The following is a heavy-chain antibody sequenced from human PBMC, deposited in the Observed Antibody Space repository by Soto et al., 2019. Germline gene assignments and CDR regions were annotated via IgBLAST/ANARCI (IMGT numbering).Heavy chain of an antibody. J-gene: IGHJ4*01. V-gene: IGHV3-21*01. CDR2: ISSSSSYI. CDR1: GFTFSSYS. Sequence: NPGGSLRLSCAASGFTFSSYSMNWVRQAPGKGLEWVSSISSSSSYIYYADSVKGRFTISRDNAKNSLYLQMNSLRAEDTAVYYCDRWGQARRLVPAAMGSDYLGHGTLITVSS. D-gene: IGHD2-2*01. CDR3: DRWGQARRLVPAAMGSDY.